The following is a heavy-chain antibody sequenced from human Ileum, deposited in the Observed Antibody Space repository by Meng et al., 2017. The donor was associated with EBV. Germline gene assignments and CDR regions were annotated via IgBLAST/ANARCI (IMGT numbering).Heavy chain of an antibody. V-gene: IGHV4-4*02. J-gene: IGHJ4*02. Sequence: QKTGRAVEVSSPALSFTFTVSGSHWRSSDCGSWVRQPAGKRLEWSGEVYHNRSNNNNPFPKSRVTIIVDKSKSNLSSNQRTVAAADTAVYYCAEVAQWLPIDYWGQGTLVTVSS. CDR3: AEVAQWLPIDY. CDR1: GSHWRSSDC. D-gene: IGHD6-19*01. CDR2: VYHNRSN.